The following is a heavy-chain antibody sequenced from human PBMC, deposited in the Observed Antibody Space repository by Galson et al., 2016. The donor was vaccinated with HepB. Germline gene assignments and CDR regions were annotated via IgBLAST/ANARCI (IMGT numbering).Heavy chain of an antibody. CDR1: GGSISGYH. Sequence: SETLSLTCTVPGGSISGYHWTWIWQTPGKGLAWIGYIHSRGSTDYNPSLRSRVTISLDTSKNQFSLRLTSVTAADTAVYYCATSSRHYYYYMDVWGKGTTVTVSS. V-gene: IGHV4-59*01. J-gene: IGHJ6*03. D-gene: IGHD3-10*01. CDR2: IHSRGST. CDR3: ATSSRHYYYYMDV.